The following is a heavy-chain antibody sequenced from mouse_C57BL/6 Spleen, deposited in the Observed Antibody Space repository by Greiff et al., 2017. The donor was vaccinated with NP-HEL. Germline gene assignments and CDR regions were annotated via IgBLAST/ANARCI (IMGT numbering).Heavy chain of an antibody. D-gene: IGHD1-1*01. V-gene: IGHV5-9*01. CDR3: ARHDLLLRYFDY. CDR2: ISGGGGNT. CDR1: GFTFSSYT. Sequence: EVKLVESGGGLVKPGGSLKLSCAASGFTFSSYTMSWVRQTPEKRLEWVATISGGGGNTYYPDSVKGRFTISRDNAKNTLYLQMSSLRSEDTALYYCARHDLLLRYFDYWGQGTTLTVSS. J-gene: IGHJ2*01.